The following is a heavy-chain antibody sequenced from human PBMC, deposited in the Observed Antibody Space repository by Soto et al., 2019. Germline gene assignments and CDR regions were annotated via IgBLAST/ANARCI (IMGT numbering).Heavy chain of an antibody. CDR3: ARSGPITMVRGVIISSWFDP. D-gene: IGHD3-10*01. J-gene: IGHJ5*02. Sequence: GGSLRLSCAASGFTFSSYGMHWVRQAPGKGLEWVAVIWYDGSNKYYADSVKGRFTISRDNSKNTLYLQMNSLRAEDTAVYYCARSGPITMVRGVIISSWFDPWGQGTLVTVSS. CDR2: IWYDGSNK. CDR1: GFTFSSYG. V-gene: IGHV3-33*01.